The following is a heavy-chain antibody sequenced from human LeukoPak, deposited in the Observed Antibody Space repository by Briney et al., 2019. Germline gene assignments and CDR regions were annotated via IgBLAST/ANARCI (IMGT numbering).Heavy chain of an antibody. CDR2: ISAYNGNT. D-gene: IGHD2-21*02. CDR3: ASYSSPYCGGDCAFDY. V-gene: IGHV1-18*01. CDR1: GGTFSSYA. J-gene: IGHJ4*02. Sequence: ASVKVSCKASGGTFSSYAISWVRQAPGQGLEWRGWISAYNGNTNYAQKLQGRVTMTTDTSTSTAYMELRSLRSDDTAVYHCASYSSPYCGGDCAFDYWGQGTLVTVSS.